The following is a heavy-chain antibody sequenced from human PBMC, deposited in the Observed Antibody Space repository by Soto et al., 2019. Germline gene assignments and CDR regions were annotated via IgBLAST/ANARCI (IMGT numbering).Heavy chain of an antibody. D-gene: IGHD4-4*01. CDR2: ISGGGSNT. J-gene: IGHJ4*02. CDR3: AKDSNKYSSSLRGRYFDY. CDR1: GFPFSSYV. V-gene: IGHV3-23*01. Sequence: LRLSCAASGFPFSSYVMSWVRQAPGKGLEWVSGISGGGSNTFYADSVKGRFTISRDNSKNTLLLQMNSLGAEDTAVYYCAKDSNKYSSSLRGRYFDYWGQGTLVTVSS.